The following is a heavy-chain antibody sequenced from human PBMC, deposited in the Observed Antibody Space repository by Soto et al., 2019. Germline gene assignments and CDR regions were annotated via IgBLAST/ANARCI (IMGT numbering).Heavy chain of an antibody. CDR2: IYHTGPT. Sequence: SETLSLTCAVSGDSITSVGSSWSWIRQPPGKALEWIGYIYHTGPTYYTAALKSRVTISLDRSKSRISMSLNSVTAADTAVYYCAATVFGEYSHYALDVWGQGTTVTVS. CDR1: GDSITSVGSS. CDR3: AATVFGEYSHYALDV. V-gene: IGHV4-30-2*01. D-gene: IGHD3-3*01. J-gene: IGHJ6*02.